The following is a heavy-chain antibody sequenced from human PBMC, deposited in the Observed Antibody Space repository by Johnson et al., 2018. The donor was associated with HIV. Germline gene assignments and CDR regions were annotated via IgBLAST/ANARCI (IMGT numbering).Heavy chain of an antibody. CDR3: AKERGGNAMGDAFDI. D-gene: IGHD4-23*01. J-gene: IGHJ3*02. V-gene: IGHV3-33*06. Sequence: QVQLVESGGGVVQPGRSLRLSCAASGFTFSSYGMHWVRQAPGKGLEWVAVIWYDGRNKYYADSVKGRFTISRDNSKHTLYLQMNSLRAEDTAVYCCAKERGGNAMGDAFDIWGQGTMVTVSS. CDR1: GFTFSSYG. CDR2: IWYDGRNK.